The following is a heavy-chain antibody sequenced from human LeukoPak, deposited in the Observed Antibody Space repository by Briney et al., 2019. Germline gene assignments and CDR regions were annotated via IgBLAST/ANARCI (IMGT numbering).Heavy chain of an antibody. Sequence: GGSLRLSCSASGFVFSDYYMHWVRQAPGKGLVWVSHINGDGSNVNYADSAKGRFTISRDNAKNTLYLQMSSLRVEDTALYYCGRGKSPAAVDDWGQGTLVTVPS. CDR1: GFVFSDYY. V-gene: IGHV3-74*01. D-gene: IGHD2-2*01. CDR3: GRGKSPAAVDD. J-gene: IGHJ4*02. CDR2: INGDGSNV.